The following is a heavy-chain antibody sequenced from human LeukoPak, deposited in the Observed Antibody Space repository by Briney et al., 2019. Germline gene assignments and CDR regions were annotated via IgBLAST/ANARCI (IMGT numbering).Heavy chain of an antibody. J-gene: IGHJ6*03. CDR2: ISSSGSTI. V-gene: IGHV3-48*03. CDR3: AKGSKEVLFTRDHYMDV. Sequence: PGGSLRLSCAASGFTFSSYEMNWVRQAPGKGLEWVSYISSSGSTIYYADSVKGRFTISRDNSKNKLYLQMNSLRAEDTAVYYCAKGSKEVLFTRDHYMDVWGKGTTVTISS. D-gene: IGHD3-3*01. CDR1: GFTFSSYE.